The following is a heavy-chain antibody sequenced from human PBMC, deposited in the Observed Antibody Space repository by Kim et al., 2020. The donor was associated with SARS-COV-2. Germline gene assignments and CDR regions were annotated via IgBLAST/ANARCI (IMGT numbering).Heavy chain of an antibody. Sequence: ASVKVSCKASGYTFTSYDINWVRQATGQGLEWMGWMNPNSGNTGYAQKFQGRVTMTRNTSISTAYMELSSLRSEDTAVYYCARGKFGGAAGALVYYYYYGMDVWGQGTTVTVSS. CDR3: ARGKFGGAAGALVYYYYYGMDV. J-gene: IGHJ6*02. CDR1: GYTFTSYD. D-gene: IGHD6-13*01. V-gene: IGHV1-8*01. CDR2: MNPNSGNT.